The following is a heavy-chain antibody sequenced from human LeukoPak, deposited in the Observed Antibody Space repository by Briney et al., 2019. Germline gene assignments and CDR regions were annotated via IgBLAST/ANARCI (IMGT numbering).Heavy chain of an antibody. V-gene: IGHV1-46*01. CDR2: INPSDGRT. J-gene: IGHJ4*02. Sequence: GASVKVSCKASGYSFTSYYVHWVRQARGQGLEWMGIINPSDGRTTYAQKFQGRVTMTRDTSISTAYMELSRLRSDDTAVYYCATTTYYYDSSGPVGYWGQGTLVTVSS. D-gene: IGHD3-22*01. CDR3: ATTTYYYDSSGPVGY. CDR1: GYSFTSYY.